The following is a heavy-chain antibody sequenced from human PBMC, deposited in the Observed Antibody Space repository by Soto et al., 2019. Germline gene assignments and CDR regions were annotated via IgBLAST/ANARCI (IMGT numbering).Heavy chain of an antibody. CDR2: ISYDGSNK. J-gene: IGHJ5*02. Sequence: GGSLRLSCAASGFTFSSYAMHWVRQAPGKGLEWVAVISYDGSNKYYADSVKGRFTISRDNSKNTLYLQMNSLRAEDTAVYYCARDPTLGYCSSASCPHFDPWGQGTLVTVSS. CDR3: ARDPTLGYCSSASCPHFDP. V-gene: IGHV3-30-3*01. D-gene: IGHD2-2*01. CDR1: GFTFSSYA.